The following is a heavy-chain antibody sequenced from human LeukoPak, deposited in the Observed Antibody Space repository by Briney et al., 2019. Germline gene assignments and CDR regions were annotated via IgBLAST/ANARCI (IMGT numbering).Heavy chain of an antibody. CDR3: ASGTLYGSGSYYQY. CDR1: GRSLSSSSYY. J-gene: IGHJ4*02. V-gene: IGHV4-39*01. CDR2: IYYSGST. Sequence: SETLSLTCTVSGRSLSSSSYYWGWIRQPPGKGLEWIGRIYYSGSTYYNPSLKSRVTISVDPSKNQFSLKLSSVTAADTAEYYCASGTLYGSGSYYQYWGQGTLVTVSS. D-gene: IGHD3-10*01.